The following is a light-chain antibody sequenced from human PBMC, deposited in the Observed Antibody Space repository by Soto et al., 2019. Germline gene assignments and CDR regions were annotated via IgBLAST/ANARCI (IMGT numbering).Light chain of an antibody. CDR1: QTISNTF. CDR2: GAS. V-gene: IGKV3-20*01. Sequence: EIVLTQSPGTLSLSPGERATLSCRASQTISNTFLAWYQQRPGQAPRLLIYGASGRAAGIPDRFSGSGSGTDFTLSISRLEPEDSAVYYCQQYGVSPTFGGGTKVDIK. CDR3: QQYGVSPT. J-gene: IGKJ4*01.